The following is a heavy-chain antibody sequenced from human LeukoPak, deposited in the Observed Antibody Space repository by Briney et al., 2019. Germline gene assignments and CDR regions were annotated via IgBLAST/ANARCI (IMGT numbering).Heavy chain of an antibody. J-gene: IGHJ4*02. D-gene: IGHD6-19*01. V-gene: IGHV3-49*04. CDR3: TRVRIAVAGRGRYFDH. CDR2: IRSKAYGGTT. CDR1: GFTFGDYA. Sequence: HPGGSLRLSCTPSGFTFGDYAMSWVRQAPGKGLEWVGFIRSKAYGGTTEYAASVKGRFTISRDDSKSIAYLQMDSLKTEDTAVYYCTRVRIAVAGRGRYFDHWGQGTLVTVSS.